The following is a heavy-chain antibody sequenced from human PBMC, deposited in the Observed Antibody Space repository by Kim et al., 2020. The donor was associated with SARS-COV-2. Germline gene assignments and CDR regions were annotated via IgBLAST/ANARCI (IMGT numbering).Heavy chain of an antibody. Sequence: GGSLRLSCAASGFTFSSYSMHWVRQAPGKGLEWVAVISYDGSNKFYADSVEGRFTISRDNSKNTLFLLMNNLRPEDTAVFYCARGFHDYWGNYYDNYYYTMDVWGQGTTVTVSS. D-gene: IGHD3-3*01. CDR2: ISYDGSNK. CDR3: ARGFHDYWGNYYDNYYYTMDV. V-gene: IGHV3-30-3*01. CDR1: GFTFSSYS. J-gene: IGHJ6*02.